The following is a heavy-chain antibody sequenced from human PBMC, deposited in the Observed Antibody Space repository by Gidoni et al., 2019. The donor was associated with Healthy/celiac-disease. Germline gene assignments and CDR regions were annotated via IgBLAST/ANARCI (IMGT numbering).Heavy chain of an antibody. D-gene: IGHD6-6*01. J-gene: IGHJ6*02. Sequence: EVQLVESGGGLVQPGGSLRLSCAAAGFPLSRFAISWVRQAPGKGLEWVSAISGSGGSTYYADSVKGRFTISRDNSKNTLYLQMNSLRAEDTAVYYCAKSGEQLEDYYYYGMDVWGQGTTVTVSS. V-gene: IGHV3-23*04. CDR3: AKSGEQLEDYYYYGMDV. CDR1: GFPLSRFA. CDR2: ISGSGGST.